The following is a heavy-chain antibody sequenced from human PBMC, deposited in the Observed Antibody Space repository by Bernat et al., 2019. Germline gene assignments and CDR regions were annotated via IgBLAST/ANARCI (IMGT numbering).Heavy chain of an antibody. CDR2: ISYDGSNK. Sequence: QVQLVESGGGVVQPGRSLRLSCAASGLTFSSYGMHWVRQAPGKGLEWVAGISYDGSNKYYADSVKGRFTISRDNSKNTLYLQMNSLRAEDTAVYYCTQPSSRWGNYYYYGMDVWGQGPTVTVSS. D-gene: IGHD3-16*01. CDR1: GLTFSSYG. J-gene: IGHJ6*02. V-gene: IGHV3-30*03. CDR3: TQPSSRWGNYYYYGMDV.